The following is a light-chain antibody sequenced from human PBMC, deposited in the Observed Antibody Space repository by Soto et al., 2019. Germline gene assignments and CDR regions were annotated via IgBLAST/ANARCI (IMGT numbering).Light chain of an antibody. CDR2: DAS. V-gene: IGKV1-5*01. Sequence: DIQMTQSPSTLSASVGDRVTITCRASQSISNWVAWYQQKPGKVPELLIYDASRLQSGVPLRFSGSGSGTEFTLTISSLQPDDFANYYCQQYSSYSTFGEGTKVEI. CDR1: QSISNW. J-gene: IGKJ1*01. CDR3: QQYSSYST.